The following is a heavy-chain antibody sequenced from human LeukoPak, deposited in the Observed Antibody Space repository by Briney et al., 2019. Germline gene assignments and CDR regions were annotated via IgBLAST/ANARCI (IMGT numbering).Heavy chain of an antibody. D-gene: IGHD3-9*01. V-gene: IGHV3-30*02. Sequence: GGSLRLSCAASGFTLSSYGMHWVRHAPGKGLERVAFIRFDGSNKYYAASVKGRFTISRDNAENTLDLQMNSLRAEDTAVYYCAKDQGLVMTDYWGQGTLVTVSS. CDR1: GFTLSSYG. CDR2: IRFDGSNK. CDR3: AKDQGLVMTDY. J-gene: IGHJ4*02.